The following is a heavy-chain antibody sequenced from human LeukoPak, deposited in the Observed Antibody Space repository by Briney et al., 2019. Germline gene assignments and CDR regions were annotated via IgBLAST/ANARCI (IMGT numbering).Heavy chain of an antibody. CDR2: IYYSGST. CDR1: GGSISSYY. J-gene: IGHJ6*02. D-gene: IGHD4-23*01. CDR3: ARTDYGGNTGAGNYYYYGMDV. V-gene: IGHV4-59*01. Sequence: PSETLSLTCTVSGGSISSYYWSWIRQPPGKGLEWIGYIYYSGSTNYNPSLKSRVTISVDTSKNQFSLKLRSVTAADTAVYYCARTDYGGNTGAGNYYYYGMDVWGQGTTVTVSS.